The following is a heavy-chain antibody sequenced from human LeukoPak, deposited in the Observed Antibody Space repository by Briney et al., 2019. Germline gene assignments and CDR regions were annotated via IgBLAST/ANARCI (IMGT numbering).Heavy chain of an antibody. J-gene: IGHJ4*02. CDR2: MHADGDT. Sequence: PSETLSLTCTVSGGSISGSFWSWIRHPAGKGLEWIGRMHADGDTNYNPSLKSRITMSFDTPENQFSLKLTSVTAADTAVYFCARAPSGCGGTCAFDYWGQGTLVTVSS. D-gene: IGHD2-15*01. V-gene: IGHV4-4*07. CDR1: GGSISGSF. CDR3: ARAPSGCGGTCAFDY.